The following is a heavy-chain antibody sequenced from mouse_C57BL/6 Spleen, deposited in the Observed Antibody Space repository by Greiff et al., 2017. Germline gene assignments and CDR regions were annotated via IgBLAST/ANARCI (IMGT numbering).Heavy chain of an antibody. Sequence: QVQLQQSGPELVKPGASVKISCKASGYAFSSSWMNWVKQRPGKGLEWIGRIYPGDGDTNYNGKFTGKATLTADKSSSTAYMQLSSLTSEDSAVYFCARTGVYGNRAMDYWGQGTSVTVSS. CDR2: IYPGDGDT. D-gene: IGHD2-1*01. J-gene: IGHJ4*01. CDR1: GYAFSSSW. V-gene: IGHV1-82*01. CDR3: ARTGVYGNRAMDY.